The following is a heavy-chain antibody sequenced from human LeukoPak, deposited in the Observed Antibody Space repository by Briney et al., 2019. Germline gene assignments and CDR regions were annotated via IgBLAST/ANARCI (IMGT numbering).Heavy chain of an antibody. Sequence: GASVKVSCKASGFTFTDYSMHWVRQAPGQGLEWMGWISPNSGDVKYAQKFQGRVTMTRDTSISTAYMDLIRLTSDDTAVYYCARRLYDYYDTSSYFYYWGQGTLVTVSS. CDR3: ARRLYDYYDTSSYFYY. CDR1: GFTFTDYS. CDR2: ISPNSGDV. V-gene: IGHV1-2*02. J-gene: IGHJ4*02. D-gene: IGHD3-22*01.